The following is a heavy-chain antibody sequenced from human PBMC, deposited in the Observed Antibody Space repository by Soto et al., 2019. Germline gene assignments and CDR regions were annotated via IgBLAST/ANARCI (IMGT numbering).Heavy chain of an antibody. J-gene: IGHJ4*02. V-gene: IGHV4-59*01. CDR3: ATASARLAPFDY. CDR2: VYYSGHT. Sequence: QVQLQESGPGLVKPTETLCLTCTVSGNSISSDYWSWIRQSPGKGLEWIGYVYYSGHTNYNPSLKSRLTITLDTSKNQFSLKLSSVTAADTAVYYCATASARLAPFDYWGQVTLVTVSS. CDR1: GNSISSDY. D-gene: IGHD6-19*01.